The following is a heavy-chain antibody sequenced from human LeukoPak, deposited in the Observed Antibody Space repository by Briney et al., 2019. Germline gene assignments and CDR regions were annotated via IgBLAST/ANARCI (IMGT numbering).Heavy chain of an antibody. CDR1: GYTFTSYD. J-gene: IGHJ3*02. CDR3: ARGTSYSSGWADAFDI. CDR2: MNPNSGNK. V-gene: IGHV1-8*03. Sequence: SVKVSCKASGYTFTSYDINWVRQATGQGLEWMGWMNPNSGNKGYAQKFQGRVTITRNTSISKAYMELSSLRSEATAVYYCARGTSYSSGWADAFDIWGQGTMVTVSS. D-gene: IGHD6-19*01.